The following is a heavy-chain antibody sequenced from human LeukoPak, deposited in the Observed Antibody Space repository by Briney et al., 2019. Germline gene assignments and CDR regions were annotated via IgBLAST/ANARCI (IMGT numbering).Heavy chain of an antibody. V-gene: IGHV4-59*01. Sequence: SETLSLTCTVSGGSISSYYWSWIRQPPGKGLEWIGYIYYSGSTNYNPSLKSRVTISVDTSKNQFSLKLSSVTAADTDIYYCARVRHVDTAMPGYYFDYWGQGTLVTVSS. J-gene: IGHJ4*02. D-gene: IGHD5-18*01. CDR3: ARVRHVDTAMPGYYFDY. CDR2: IYYSGST. CDR1: GGSISSYY.